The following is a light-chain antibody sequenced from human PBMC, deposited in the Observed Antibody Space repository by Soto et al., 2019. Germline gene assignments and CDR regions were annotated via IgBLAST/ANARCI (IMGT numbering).Light chain of an antibody. CDR1: SSNIGAGYD. Sequence: QLVLTQPPSVSGAPGQRVTISCTGSSSNIGAGYDVHWYQQLPGTAPKLLIYGNSNRPSGVPDRFSGSKSGTSASLAITGLQAEDEADYYCQSYDSSLSNGVFGGGTKLTVL. J-gene: IGLJ3*02. CDR3: QSYDSSLSNGV. V-gene: IGLV1-40*01. CDR2: GNS.